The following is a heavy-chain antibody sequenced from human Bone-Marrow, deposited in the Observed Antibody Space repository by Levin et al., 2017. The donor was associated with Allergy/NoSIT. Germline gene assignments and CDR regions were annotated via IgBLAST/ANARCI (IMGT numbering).Heavy chain of an antibody. Sequence: LTGGSLRLSCAASGFTFSNYAMSWVRQAPGKGLEWVQVISGNGGSTYYAAPVRGRFTISRDNSRTTLYLHMTTLRAEDTGVYYCAKDWVSHTSFLGYCSGGSCYLDYWGQGTLVTVSA. V-gene: IGHV3-23*01. CDR2: ISGNGGST. J-gene: IGHJ4*02. CDR3: AKDWVSHTSFLGYCSGGSCYLDY. D-gene: IGHD2-15*01. CDR1: GFTFSNYA.